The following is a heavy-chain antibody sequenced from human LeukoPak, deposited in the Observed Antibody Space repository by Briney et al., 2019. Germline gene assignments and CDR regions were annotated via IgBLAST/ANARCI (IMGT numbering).Heavy chain of an antibody. CDR1: GGSISSSSYY. CDR3: ARATDSGDY. V-gene: IGHV4-39*01. J-gene: IGHJ4*02. CDR2: IYYSGST. D-gene: IGHD1-26*01. Sequence: SETLSLTCTVSGGSISSSSYYWGWIRQPPGQGLEWIGSIYYSGSTYYNSSLKSRVTISVDTSKNQFSLTLSSVTAADTAVYYCARATDSGDYWGQGTLVTVSS.